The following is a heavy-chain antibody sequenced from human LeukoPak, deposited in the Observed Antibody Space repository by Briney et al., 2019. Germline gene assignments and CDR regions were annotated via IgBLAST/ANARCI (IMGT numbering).Heavy chain of an antibody. Sequence: PSETLSLTCAVYGGSFSGYYWRWIRQPPGKGREWIGEINHSGSTNYNPSLKSRVTISVDTSKNQFSLKLSSVTAADTAVYYCARPSMVRGVTDWFDPWGQGTLVTVSS. D-gene: IGHD3-10*01. CDR1: GGSFSGYY. J-gene: IGHJ5*02. CDR2: INHSGST. CDR3: ARPSMVRGVTDWFDP. V-gene: IGHV4-34*01.